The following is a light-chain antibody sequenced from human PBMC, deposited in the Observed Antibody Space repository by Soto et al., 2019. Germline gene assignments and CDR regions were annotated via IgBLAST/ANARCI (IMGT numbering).Light chain of an antibody. CDR3: MQALQTPPYT. V-gene: IGKV2-28*01. J-gene: IGKJ2*01. CDR2: LGS. Sequence: DIVMTQSPLSLPVTAGEPASISCWSSQSLLHSNGYNYLDWYLQKPGQSPQLLIYLGSNRASGVPDRFSGSGSGTDFTLKISRVEAEDVRVYYCMQALQTPPYTFGQGTKLEIK. CDR1: QSLLHSNGYNY.